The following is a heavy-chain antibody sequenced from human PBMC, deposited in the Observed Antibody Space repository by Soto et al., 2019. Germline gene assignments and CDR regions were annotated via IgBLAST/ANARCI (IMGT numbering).Heavy chain of an antibody. CDR2: INPNSGAT. CDR1: GYKFTGHY. D-gene: IGHD3-3*01. CDR3: ARENIFGVVREYYFDY. Sequence: ASVKVSCKPSGYKFTGHYVHWVRQAPAQGLEWMGCINPNSGATNYAQNFQDWVIMTRDTSISTVYMELSRLRSDDTAIYYCARENIFGVVREYYFDYWGQGTLVTVSS. J-gene: IGHJ4*02. V-gene: IGHV1-2*04.